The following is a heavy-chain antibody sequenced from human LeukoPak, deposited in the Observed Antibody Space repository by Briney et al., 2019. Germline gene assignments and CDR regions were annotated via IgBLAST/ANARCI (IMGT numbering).Heavy chain of an antibody. D-gene: IGHD6-13*01. J-gene: IGHJ4*02. Sequence: PGRSLRLSCAASGFTFDDYAMRWVRQAPGKGLEWVSGISWNSGSIGYADSVKGRFTISRDNAKNSLYLQMNSLRAEDTALYYCAKDMTYSSSWDFDYWGQGTLVTVSS. CDR3: AKDMTYSSSWDFDY. CDR1: GFTFDDYA. V-gene: IGHV3-9*01. CDR2: ISWNSGSI.